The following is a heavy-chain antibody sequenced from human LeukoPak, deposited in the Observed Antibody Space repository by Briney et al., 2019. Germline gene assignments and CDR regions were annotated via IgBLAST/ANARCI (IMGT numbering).Heavy chain of an antibody. Sequence: GGSLRLSCAAYGFTFSNAWMSWVRQAPGKGLEGVGRIKSKADGGKTDYAAHVKGRFTISTDDSKNTLYLQMNSLKTEDTAVYYCTTGYGDYGDYYYYYCMAVWGQGTTVTVSS. CDR3: TTGYGDYGDYYYYYCMAV. D-gene: IGHD4-17*01. J-gene: IGHJ6*02. V-gene: IGHV3-15*05. CDR1: GFTFSNAW. CDR2: IKSKADGGKT.